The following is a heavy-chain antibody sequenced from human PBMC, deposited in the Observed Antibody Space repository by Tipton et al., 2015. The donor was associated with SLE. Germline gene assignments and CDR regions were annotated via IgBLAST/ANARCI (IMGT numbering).Heavy chain of an antibody. CDR1: GIAFSSYS. J-gene: IGHJ6*03. D-gene: IGHD3-16*01. CDR2: IKQDGREK. V-gene: IGHV3-7*03. Sequence: SLRLSCEASGIAFSSYSMSWVRQAPGKGLEWVANIKQDGREKYYVDSVKGRFTIARDNAKNSLYLQMNSLRAEDTALYYCATGGSRSYYYYMDVWGKGTTVTVSS. CDR3: ATGGSRSYYYYMDV.